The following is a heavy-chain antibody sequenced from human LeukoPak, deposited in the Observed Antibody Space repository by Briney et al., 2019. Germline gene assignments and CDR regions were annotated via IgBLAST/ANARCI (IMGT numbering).Heavy chain of an antibody. CDR1: GFTFSTYA. V-gene: IGHV3-23*01. CDR3: ARGAVIQYSSSWFSDLFSDY. J-gene: IGHJ4*02. CDR2: ISVSGGST. Sequence: PLGSLRLSCAASGFTFSTYAMSWVRQAPGKGLEWVSTISVSGGSTYYADSVKGRVPTARHNSKTTVYLQMNSLRAEDTAVYYCARGAVIQYSSSWFSDLFSDYWGQGTLDPVSS. D-gene: IGHD6-13*01.